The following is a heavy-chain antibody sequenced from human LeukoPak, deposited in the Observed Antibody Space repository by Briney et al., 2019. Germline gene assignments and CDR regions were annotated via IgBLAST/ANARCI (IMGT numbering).Heavy chain of an antibody. D-gene: IGHD2-21*02. CDR2: IRYDGSNK. CDR1: GFTFSSYA. J-gene: IGHJ4*02. V-gene: IGHV3-30*02. CDR3: AKDKSAVVTAGYFDY. Sequence: GGSLRLSCAASGFTFSSYAMHWVRQAPGKGLEWVAFIRYDGSNKYYADSVKGRFTISRDNSKNTLYLQMNSLRAEDTAVYYCAKDKSAVVTAGYFDYWGQGTLVTVSS.